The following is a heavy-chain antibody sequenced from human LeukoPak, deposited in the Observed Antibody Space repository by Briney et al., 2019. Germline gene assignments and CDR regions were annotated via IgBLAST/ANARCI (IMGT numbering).Heavy chain of an antibody. V-gene: IGHV1-2*06. D-gene: IGHD3-22*01. Sequence: GASVKVSCKASGYTFTGYYMHWVRQAPGQGLEWMGRINPNSGGTNYAQKFQGRITMTRDPSISTAYMELSRLRSDDTAVYYCARVWYYYDSSGYPPAHYFDYWGQGTLVTVSS. CDR1: GYTFTGYY. J-gene: IGHJ4*02. CDR2: INPNSGGT. CDR3: ARVWYYYDSSGYPPAHYFDY.